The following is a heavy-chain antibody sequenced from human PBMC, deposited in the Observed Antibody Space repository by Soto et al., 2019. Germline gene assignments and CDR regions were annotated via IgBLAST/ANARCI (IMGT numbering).Heavy chain of an antibody. V-gene: IGHV3-11*01. CDR3: ARAYSDAFDI. CDR1: GFKFSDYY. CDR2: ISSSGTGI. J-gene: IGHJ3*02. D-gene: IGHD2-15*01. Sequence: LRLSCAASGFKFSDYYMIWIRQAPGKGLEWVSYISSSGTGIYYGDSVEGRFTISRDNAKNSLYLQMNSLRAEDTAVYYCARAYSDAFDIWGQGTMVTVSS.